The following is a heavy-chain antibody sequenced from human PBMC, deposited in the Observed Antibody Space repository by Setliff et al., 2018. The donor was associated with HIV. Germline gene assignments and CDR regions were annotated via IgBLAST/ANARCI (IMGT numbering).Heavy chain of an antibody. Sequence: LSLTCTVSGGFIGTYYWSWIRQSPGKGLEWIGSVYYTGSTNYNPSLESRVTMSVDTSKNQFSLRLMSLTAADTAIYYCARGCVTLNGVAAGHHYMDVWGKGNTVTVSS. CDR1: GGFIGTYY. D-gene: IGHD3-3*01. CDR2: VYYTGST. V-gene: IGHV4-59*13. CDR3: ARGCVTLNGVAAGHHYMDV. J-gene: IGHJ6*03.